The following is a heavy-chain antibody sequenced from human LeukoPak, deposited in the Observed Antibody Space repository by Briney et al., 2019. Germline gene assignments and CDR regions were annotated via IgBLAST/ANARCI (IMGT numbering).Heavy chain of an antibody. D-gene: IGHD4-17*01. Sequence: ASVNVSFKSSVYTFTVYYIHWVRQAPGQGREWMGWIYPDSGGINYAQKFQGRLTMTRDTSISTAYMELSRLRSDDTAVYYCATTVTTIYYYYMDVWGKGTTVTISS. V-gene: IGHV1-2*02. CDR3: ATTVTTIYYYYMDV. J-gene: IGHJ6*03. CDR1: VYTFTVYY. CDR2: IYPDSGGI.